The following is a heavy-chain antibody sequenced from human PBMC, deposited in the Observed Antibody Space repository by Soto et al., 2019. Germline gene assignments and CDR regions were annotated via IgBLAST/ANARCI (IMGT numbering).Heavy chain of an antibody. CDR1: GFTFSSYG. J-gene: IGHJ4*02. V-gene: IGHV3-23*01. CDR2: ISGSGGST. CDR3: AKCLTMGAYDSIGYYSPPPFDS. D-gene: IGHD3-22*01. Sequence: EVPLLEFGGNLVQPGGSLRLSCAASGFTFSSYGMSWVRQAPGKGLEWVSAISGSGGSTNYAGSVKGRVTISRDKSKNTLYLQTNTLRAEDTDVYYSAKCLTMGAYDSIGYYSPPPFDSWGQGTLVTVSS.